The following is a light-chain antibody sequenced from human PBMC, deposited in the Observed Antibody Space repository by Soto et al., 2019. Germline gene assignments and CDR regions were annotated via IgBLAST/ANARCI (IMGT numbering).Light chain of an antibody. J-gene: IGLJ2*01. V-gene: IGLV1-51*01. CDR1: SSNIGSNS. Sequence: QSVLTQPPSVSAAPGQKVTIPCSGSSSNIGSNSVSWYQQLPGTAPKLLIFDNNKRPSGIPGRFSGSKSGTSATLGITGLQTGDEADYYCGSWDSSLSAVVFGGGTKLTVL. CDR3: GSWDSSLSAVV. CDR2: DNN.